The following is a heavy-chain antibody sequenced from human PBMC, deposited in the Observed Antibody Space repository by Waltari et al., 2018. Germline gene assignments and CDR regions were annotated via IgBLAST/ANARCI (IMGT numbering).Heavy chain of an antibody. V-gene: IGHV3-33*01. J-gene: IGHJ4*02. CDR3: ARGGQWLDY. D-gene: IGHD6-19*01. CDR1: GFTFSSYG. CDR2: IWYDGSNK. Sequence: QVQLVESGGGVVQPGRSLRLPCAAYGFTFSSYGLHWFRQAPGKGLEWVAVIWYDGSNKYYADSVKGRFTISRDNSKNTLYLQMNSRRAEDTAVYYCARGGQWLDYWGQGTLVTVSS.